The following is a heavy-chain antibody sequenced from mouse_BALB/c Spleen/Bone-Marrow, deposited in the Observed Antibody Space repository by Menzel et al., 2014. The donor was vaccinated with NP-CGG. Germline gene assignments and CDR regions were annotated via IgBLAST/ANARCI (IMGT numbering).Heavy chain of an antibody. CDR1: GYTFTDYN. V-gene: IGHV1S29*02. D-gene: IGHD4-1*01. CDR2: IYRYNGGT. Sequence: EVQLQESGPELVKPGASVKISCKASGYTFTDYNMHWVKQSHGKSLEWIGYIYRYNGGTGYNQKFKSKATLTVGNSSRTAYMELRSLTSEDSAVYYCARELGGAYWGQGTLVTVSA. CDR3: ARELGGAY. J-gene: IGHJ3*01.